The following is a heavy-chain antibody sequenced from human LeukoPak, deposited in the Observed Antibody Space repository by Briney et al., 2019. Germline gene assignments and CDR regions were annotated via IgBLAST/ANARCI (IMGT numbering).Heavy chain of an antibody. Sequence: GGSLRLSCAASGFIFSTYWMSWVRQAPGKGLEWVANIKQDGSEKYYVDSVKGRFTISRDNAKNSLYLQMSNLRAEDTAVYFCARGGGLDVWGQGATVTVSS. D-gene: IGHD3-16*01. CDR2: IKQDGSEK. V-gene: IGHV3-7*03. CDR3: ARGGGLDV. J-gene: IGHJ6*02. CDR1: GFIFSTYW.